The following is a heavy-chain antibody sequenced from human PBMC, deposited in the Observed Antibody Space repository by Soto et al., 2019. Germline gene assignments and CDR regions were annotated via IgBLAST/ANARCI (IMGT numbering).Heavy chain of an antibody. Sequence: SETLSLTCAVSGYVITNGYHWGWVRQPPGKELEWIGNISHSGDTYYNPSLKSRVTISIDTAKNHLYLILSSVTAAETDTYYCTRIYCTTTSCFINGMDVWGQGTTVTVS. J-gene: IGHJ6*02. CDR3: TRIYCTTTSCFINGMDV. CDR2: ISHSGDT. V-gene: IGHV4-38-2*01. D-gene: IGHD2-2*01. CDR1: GYVITNGYH.